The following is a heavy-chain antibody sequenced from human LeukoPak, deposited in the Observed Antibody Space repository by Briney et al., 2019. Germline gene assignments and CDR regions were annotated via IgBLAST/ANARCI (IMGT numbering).Heavy chain of an antibody. CDR1: GFTFSTYG. CDR2: ISYDGSNK. V-gene: IGHV3-30*03. D-gene: IGHD2-21*02. Sequence: GGSLNPSCPASGFTFSTYGMHWFRQAPAKGLDGVAVISYDGSNKYYADSVKGRFTISRDNSKNTLYLQMNSLRAEDTAVYYCARIYCGGDCYSRDYYYGMDVWGQGTTVTVSS. CDR3: ARIYCGGDCYSRDYYYGMDV. J-gene: IGHJ6*02.